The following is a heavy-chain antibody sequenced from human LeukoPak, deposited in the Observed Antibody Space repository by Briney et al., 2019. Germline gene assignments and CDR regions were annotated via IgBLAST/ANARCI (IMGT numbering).Heavy chain of an antibody. Sequence: ASVKVSCKASGYTFTNYGISWVRQAPGQGLEWMGWISAYNGNTNYAQKFQGRVTMTEDTSTDTAYMELSSLRSEDTAVYYCATNIAVASFDYWGQGTLVTVSS. D-gene: IGHD6-19*01. J-gene: IGHJ4*02. CDR3: ATNIAVASFDY. CDR2: ISAYNGNT. V-gene: IGHV1-18*04. CDR1: GYTFTNYG.